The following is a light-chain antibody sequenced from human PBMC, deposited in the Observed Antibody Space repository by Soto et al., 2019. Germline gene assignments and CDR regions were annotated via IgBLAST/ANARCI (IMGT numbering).Light chain of an antibody. CDR2: GAS. V-gene: IGKV3-20*01. J-gene: IGKJ1*01. Sequence: EIGLTQSPGTLSLSPGERATLSCRASQSVNNNYLAWYQRQPGQAPRLLIYGASSRATGIPDRFSGSGSGTDFTLTISRLEPEDFAVYYCQQYAGSPRTFGQGTKVAIK. CDR1: QSVNNNY. CDR3: QQYAGSPRT.